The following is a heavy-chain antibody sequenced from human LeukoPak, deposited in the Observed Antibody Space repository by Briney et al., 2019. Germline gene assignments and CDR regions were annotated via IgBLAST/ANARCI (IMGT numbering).Heavy chain of an antibody. Sequence: PSETLSLTCAVYGGSFSGYYWSWIRQPPGKGLEWIGEINHSGSTNYNPSLKSRVTISVDTSKNQFSLKLSSVTAADTAVYYCARRFQTNFDYWGQGTLVTVSS. V-gene: IGHV4-34*01. CDR2: INHSGST. CDR1: GGSFSGYY. CDR3: ARRFQTNFDY. D-gene: IGHD1-1*01. J-gene: IGHJ4*02.